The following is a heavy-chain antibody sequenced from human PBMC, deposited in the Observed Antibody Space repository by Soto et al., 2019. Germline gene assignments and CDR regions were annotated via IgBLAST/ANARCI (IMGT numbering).Heavy chain of an antibody. V-gene: IGHV3-30-3*01. Sequence: GGSLRLSCAASGFTFSSYAMHWVRQAPGKGLEWVAFISYDGSNKYYADSVKGRFTISRDNSKNTLYPQMNSLRAEDTAVYYCARDSKYDFWSGYYRPGASYFDYWGQGTLVTVSS. CDR3: ARDSKYDFWSGYYRPGASYFDY. CDR2: ISYDGSNK. CDR1: GFTFSSYA. D-gene: IGHD3-3*01. J-gene: IGHJ4*02.